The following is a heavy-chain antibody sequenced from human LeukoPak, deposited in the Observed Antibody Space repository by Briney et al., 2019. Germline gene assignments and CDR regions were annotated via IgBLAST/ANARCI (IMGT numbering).Heavy chain of an antibody. V-gene: IGHV4-34*01. Sequence: SETLSLTCAVYGGSFSGYYWSWIRQPPGKGLERIGEINHSGSTNYNPSLKSRVTISVDTSKNQFSLKLSSVTAADTAVYYCAARRTYYYDSSGYKSGLDYWGQGTLVTVSS. CDR1: GGSFSGYY. CDR3: AARRTYYYDSSGYKSGLDY. J-gene: IGHJ4*02. D-gene: IGHD3-22*01. CDR2: INHSGST.